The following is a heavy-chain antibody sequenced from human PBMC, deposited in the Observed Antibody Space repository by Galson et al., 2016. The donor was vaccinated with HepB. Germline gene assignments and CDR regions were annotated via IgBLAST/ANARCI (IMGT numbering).Heavy chain of an antibody. CDR2: IKEDGSEK. CDR3: ARVFGADYGGIWYSDL. Sequence: SLRLSCAVSGFILTNYWMTWVRQAPGKGLEWVAIIKEDGSEKYYVGSVEGRFTISRDNPKNSVYLQMTSLRAEDTALYYCARVFGADYGGIWYSDLWGRGTLFTVSS. J-gene: IGHJ2*01. V-gene: IGHV3-7*01. D-gene: IGHD4-23*01. CDR1: GFILTNYW.